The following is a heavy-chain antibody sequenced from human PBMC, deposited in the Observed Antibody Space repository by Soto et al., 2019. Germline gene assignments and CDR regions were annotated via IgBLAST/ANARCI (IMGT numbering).Heavy chain of an antibody. CDR1: GGTFSSYA. J-gene: IGHJ5*02. V-gene: IGHV1-69*06. CDR2: IIPIFGTA. CDR3: ARDKAAAGTHWLHP. Sequence: ASVKVSCKASGGTFSSYAISWVRQAPGQGLEWMGGIIPIFGTANYAQKFQGRVTITADKSTSTAYMELSSLRSEDTAVYYCARDKAAAGTHWLHPWGQGTMVTVYS. D-gene: IGHD6-13*01.